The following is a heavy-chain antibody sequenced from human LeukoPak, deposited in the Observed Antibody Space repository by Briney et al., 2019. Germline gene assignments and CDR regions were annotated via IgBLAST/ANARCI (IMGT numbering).Heavy chain of an antibody. V-gene: IGHV3-11*06. CDR2: ISSSSSYT. CDR1: GFPFSDYY. CDR3: ARTVYDILTGFGY. Sequence: GGSLRLSCAASGFPFSDYYMSWIRQAPGKGLAWVSYISSSSSYTNYADSVKGRFTISRDDAKNSLYLQMNSLRAEDTAVYYCARTVYDILTGFGYWGQGTLVTVSS. J-gene: IGHJ4*02. D-gene: IGHD3-9*01.